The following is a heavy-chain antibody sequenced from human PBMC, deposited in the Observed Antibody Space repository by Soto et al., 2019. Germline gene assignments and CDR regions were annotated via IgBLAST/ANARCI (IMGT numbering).Heavy chain of an antibody. Sequence: PGGCLRLGCAACGFSLSSYGMHWVRQAPGKGLEWVAVISYDGSNKYYADSVKGRFTISRDNSKNTLYLQMNSLRAEDTAVYYCAKDLNLGTFDYWGQGTLVTVSS. CDR1: GFSLSSYG. CDR3: AKDLNLGTFDY. CDR2: ISYDGSNK. V-gene: IGHV3-30*18. D-gene: IGHD1-1*01. J-gene: IGHJ4*02.